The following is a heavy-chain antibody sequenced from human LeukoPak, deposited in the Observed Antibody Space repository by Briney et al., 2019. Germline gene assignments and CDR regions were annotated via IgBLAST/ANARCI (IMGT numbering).Heavy chain of an antibody. CDR1: GDSVSSNSAA. J-gene: IGHJ1*01. V-gene: IGHV6-1*01. CDR2: TYYRSKWYN. D-gene: IGHD6-19*01. CDR3: ARVSVAGTQLGVFQH. Sequence: SQTLSLTCAISGDSVSSNSAAWKWIRQSPSRGLEWLGWTYYRSKWYNDYAVSVKSRITINPDTSKNQFSLQLNSVTPEDTAGYYCARVSVAGTQLGVFQHWGQGALVTVSS.